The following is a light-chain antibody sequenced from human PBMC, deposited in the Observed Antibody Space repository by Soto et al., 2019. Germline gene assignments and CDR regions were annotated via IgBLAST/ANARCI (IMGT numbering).Light chain of an antibody. CDR3: AAWEGSLNNVL. CDR2: GNN. Sequence: QSVLTQPPSASGTPGQRVTISCSGSGSSIGTNTVNWYRQLPGTAPKLLIYGNNQRPSGVPDRFSGSKPGTSASLAISGLQSEDEAAYYCAAWEGSLNNVLFGGGTKLTVL. J-gene: IGLJ2*01. V-gene: IGLV1-44*01. CDR1: GSSIGTNT.